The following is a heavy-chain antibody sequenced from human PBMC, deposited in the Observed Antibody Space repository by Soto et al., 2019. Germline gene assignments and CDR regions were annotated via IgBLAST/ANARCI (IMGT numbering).Heavy chain of an antibody. D-gene: IGHD3-16*01. V-gene: IGHV1-69*01. CDR1: GGTFSMYG. J-gene: IGHJ5*02. CDR2: IIPISGTP. CDR3: ARAAYTSMGTQWFDP. Sequence: QVQLVQSGAEVKKPGSSVKVSCKASGGTFSMYGISWGRQAPGQGLEWMGGIIPISGTPNYAQKFQGRVTITADESTSTGYMERSSLRSEDTAVYYCARAAYTSMGTQWFDPWGQGTLVTVSS.